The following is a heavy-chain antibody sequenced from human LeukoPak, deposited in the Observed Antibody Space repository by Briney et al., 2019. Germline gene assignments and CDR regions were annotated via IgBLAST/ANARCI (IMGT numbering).Heavy chain of an antibody. CDR2: IIPIFGTA. CDR1: GGTFSNYA. D-gene: IGHD3-22*01. CDR3: AINYYDSSGYYLYYFDY. Sequence: GASVKVSFKASGGTFSNYAISWVRQATGQGLEWMGGIIPIFGTANSAQEFQGRVTITADESTSTAYMELSSLRSEDTAVYYCAINYYDSSGYYLYYFDYWGQGTLVTVSS. J-gene: IGHJ4*02. V-gene: IGHV1-69*13.